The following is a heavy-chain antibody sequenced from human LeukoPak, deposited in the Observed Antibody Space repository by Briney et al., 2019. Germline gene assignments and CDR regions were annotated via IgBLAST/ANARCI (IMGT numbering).Heavy chain of an antibody. J-gene: IGHJ4*02. Sequence: SETLSLTCTVSGVSISSGSYFWDWIRQPPGKGLEWIGSIYYTGSTYYNPSLKSRVTISVDTSKNQFSLKLNSVTAADTAVYYCARHEYDSSGRYFDYWGQGTLVTVSS. CDR2: IYYTGST. D-gene: IGHD3-22*01. CDR3: ARHEYDSSGRYFDY. V-gene: IGHV4-39*01. CDR1: GVSISSGSYF.